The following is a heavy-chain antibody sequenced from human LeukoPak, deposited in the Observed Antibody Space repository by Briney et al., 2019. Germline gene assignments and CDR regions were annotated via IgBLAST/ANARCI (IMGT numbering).Heavy chain of an antibody. CDR2: IWGSGGST. J-gene: IGHJ4*02. V-gene: IGHV3-23*01. CDR3: AKASGYSCGHPFDD. Sequence: GGSLRLSRAASGFSFSSYAMCWVRQAPGKGLEWVSVIWGSGGSTFYADSVKGRFTISRDNSKNTLYVQMNSLRAEDTAVYYCAKASGYSCGHPFDDCGQGTLVTVSS. D-gene: IGHD5-18*01. CDR1: GFSFSSYA.